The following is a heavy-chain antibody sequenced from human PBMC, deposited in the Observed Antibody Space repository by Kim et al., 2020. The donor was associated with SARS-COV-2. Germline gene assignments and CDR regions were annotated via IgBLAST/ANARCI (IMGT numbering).Heavy chain of an antibody. Sequence: SETLSLTCTVSGGSISSSSYYWGWIRQPPGKGLGWIGSIYYSGSTYYNPSLKSRVTISVDTSKNQFSLKLSSVTAADTAVYYCARRRDWYSIDPYFDYWGQGTLVTVSS. CDR3: ARRRDWYSIDPYFDY. CDR2: IYYSGST. D-gene: IGHD6-13*01. J-gene: IGHJ4*02. V-gene: IGHV4-39*01. CDR1: GGSISSSSYY.